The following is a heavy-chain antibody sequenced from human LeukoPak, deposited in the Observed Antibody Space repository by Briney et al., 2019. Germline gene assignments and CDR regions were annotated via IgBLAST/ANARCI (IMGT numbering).Heavy chain of an antibody. CDR2: IYRSGST. D-gene: IGHD1-20*01. J-gene: IGHJ5*02. Sequence: SETLSLTCTVSGDSISSGYYWGWIRLPPGRGLEWIGSIYRSGSTYYNPSLKSRVTISVDTSKNQFSLKLTSMTAADAAMYYCARDNWPSRRGGDAGRHNWFDPWGQGTLVSVSS. CDR3: ARDNWPSRRGGDAGRHNWFDP. V-gene: IGHV4-38-2*02. CDR1: GDSISSGYY.